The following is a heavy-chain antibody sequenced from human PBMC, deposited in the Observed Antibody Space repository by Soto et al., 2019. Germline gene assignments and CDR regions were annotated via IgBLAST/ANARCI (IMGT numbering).Heavy chain of an antibody. J-gene: IGHJ6*03. Sequence: GGSLRLSCAASGFTFSSYSMNWVRQAPGKGLEWVSSISSSSSYIYYADSVKGRFTISRDNAKNSLYLQMNSLRAEDTAVYYCARETQTTVTIRQEYYYYYYYMDVWGKGTTVTVSS. CDR3: ARETQTTVTIRQEYYYYYYYMDV. D-gene: IGHD4-17*01. V-gene: IGHV3-21*01. CDR1: GFTFSSYS. CDR2: ISSSSSYI.